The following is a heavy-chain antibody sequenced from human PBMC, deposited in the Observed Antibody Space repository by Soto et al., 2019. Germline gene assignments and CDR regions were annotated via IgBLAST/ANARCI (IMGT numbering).Heavy chain of an antibody. CDR2: IIPIFGTA. CDR1: GGTFSSYA. Sequence: SVKVSCKASGGTFSSYAISWVRQAPGQGLEWMGGIIPIFGTANYAQKFQGRVTITADESTSTAYMELSSLRSEDTAVYYCARSAIAAAGTGLVGYWGQGTLVTVSS. CDR3: ARSAIAAAGTGLVGY. D-gene: IGHD6-13*01. J-gene: IGHJ4*02. V-gene: IGHV1-69*13.